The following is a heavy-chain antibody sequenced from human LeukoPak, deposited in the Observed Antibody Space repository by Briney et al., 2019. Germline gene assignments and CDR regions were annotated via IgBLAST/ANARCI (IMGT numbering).Heavy chain of an antibody. J-gene: IGHJ4*02. Sequence: SETLSLTCTVSGGSISSYYWSWIRQPPGKGLEWIGYIYYSGSTNYNPSLKSRVTISVDTSKNQFSLKLSSVTAADTAVYYWAGGGPTVTYFDYWGQGTLVTVSS. CDR1: GGSISSYY. D-gene: IGHD4-17*01. CDR3: AGGGPTVTYFDY. CDR2: IYYSGST. V-gene: IGHV4-59*01.